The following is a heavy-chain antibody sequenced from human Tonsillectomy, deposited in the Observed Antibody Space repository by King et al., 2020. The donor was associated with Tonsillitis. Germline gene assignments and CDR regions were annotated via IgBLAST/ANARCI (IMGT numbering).Heavy chain of an antibody. CDR1: GGSISSYY. CDR3: ARHMLGVHTFDY. D-gene: IGHD3-16*01. J-gene: IGHJ4*02. V-gene: IGHV4-59*08. CDR2: IYYSGST. Sequence: VQLQESGPGLVKPSETLSLTCTVSGGSISSYYWSWIRQPPGKGLEWIVYIYYSGSTNYNPSLKSRVTISVDTSKNQFSLKLSSVTAADTAVYYCARHMLGVHTFDYWGQGTLVTVSS.